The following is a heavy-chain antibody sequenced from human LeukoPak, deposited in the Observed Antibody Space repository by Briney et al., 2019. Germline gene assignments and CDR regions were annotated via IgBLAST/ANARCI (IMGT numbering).Heavy chain of an antibody. Sequence: GGSLRLSCAASGFTFSSYAMSWVRPGPGKGLGWVSAISGSGGSTYYADSVKGRFTISRDNSKNTLYLQMNSLRAEDTAVYYCAKDGVSIVVVVAATDAFDIWGQGTMVTVSS. CDR1: GFTFSSYA. D-gene: IGHD2-15*01. CDR3: AKDGVSIVVVVAATDAFDI. J-gene: IGHJ3*02. CDR2: ISGSGGST. V-gene: IGHV3-23*01.